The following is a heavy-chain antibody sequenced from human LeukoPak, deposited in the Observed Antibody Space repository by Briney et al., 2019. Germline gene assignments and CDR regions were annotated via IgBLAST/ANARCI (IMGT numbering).Heavy chain of an antibody. CDR1: GFTVTTKS. V-gene: IGHV3-53*01. J-gene: IGHJ1*01. Sequence: PGGSLRLSCAASGFTVTTKSMAWVRQAPGRGLEWVSVFYSPGSTYYADSVHGRFTISGDTSLNTLFLQMNSLRVEDTAVYYCASARESCIGSSCYEYFHHWGQGTPLTVSS. D-gene: IGHD2-2*01. CDR3: ASARESCIGSSCYEYFHH. CDR2: FYSPGST.